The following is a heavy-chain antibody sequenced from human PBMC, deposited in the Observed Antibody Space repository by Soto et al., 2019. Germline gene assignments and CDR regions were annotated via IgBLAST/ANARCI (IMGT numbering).Heavy chain of an antibody. Sequence: EVQLVESGGGLVQPGGSLKLSCAASGFTFSDSAIHWVRQASGQGLEWVGRIRSKANNYATEYAASVKGRFTISRDDSKNTAYLQMSSLKTEDTALYYCSRYESGTVPNYWGQGTLVTVSS. CDR3: SRYESGTVPNY. CDR2: IRSKANNYAT. CDR1: GFTFSDSA. D-gene: IGHD1-1*01. J-gene: IGHJ4*02. V-gene: IGHV3-73*02.